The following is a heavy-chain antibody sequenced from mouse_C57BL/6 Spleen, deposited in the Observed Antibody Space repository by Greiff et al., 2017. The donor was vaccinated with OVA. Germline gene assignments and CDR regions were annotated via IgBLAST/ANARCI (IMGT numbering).Heavy chain of an antibody. CDR3: ASNYGSSPYAMDY. D-gene: IGHD1-1*01. V-gene: IGHV1-52*01. CDR2: IDPSDSET. CDR1: GYTFTSYW. Sequence: QVQLQQPGAELVRPGSSVKLSCKASGYTFTSYWMHWVKQRPIHGLEWIGNIDPSDSETHYNQKFKDKATLTVDKSSSTAYMQLSSLTSEDSAVYYCASNYGSSPYAMDYWGQGTSVTVSS. J-gene: IGHJ4*01.